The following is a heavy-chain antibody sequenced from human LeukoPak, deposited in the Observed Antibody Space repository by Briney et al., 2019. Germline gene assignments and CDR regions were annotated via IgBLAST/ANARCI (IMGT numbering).Heavy chain of an antibody. J-gene: IGHJ4*02. CDR1: GFTFDDYA. Sequence: GRSLRLSCAASGFTFDDYAMHWVRQAPGKGLEWVSGISWNSGSIGYADSVKGRFTISRDNSKNTLYLQMNSLRAEDTAVYYCARDRPSIDYWGQGTLVTVSS. CDR2: ISWNSGSI. V-gene: IGHV3-9*01. CDR3: ARDRPSIDY. D-gene: IGHD6-6*01.